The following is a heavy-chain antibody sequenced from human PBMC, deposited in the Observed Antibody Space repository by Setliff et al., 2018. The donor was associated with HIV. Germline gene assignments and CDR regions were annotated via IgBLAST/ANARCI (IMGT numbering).Heavy chain of an antibody. J-gene: IGHJ5*02. CDR1: GGSISSSTYY. CDR3: ARRGRDGVFIMFATGFDP. Sequence: SETLSLTCAVSGGSISSSTYYWGWIRQPPGKGLEWIGDIFYTGSTYYNPSLKSRVAISVDTSENQFSLKLNSVTAADTAVYYCARRGRDGVFIMFATGFDPWGQGALVTVSS. D-gene: IGHD2-8*01. CDR2: IFYTGST. V-gene: IGHV4-39*01.